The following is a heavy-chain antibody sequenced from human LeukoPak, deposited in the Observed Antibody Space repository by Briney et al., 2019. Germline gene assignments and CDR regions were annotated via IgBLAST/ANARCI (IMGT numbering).Heavy chain of an antibody. V-gene: IGHV1-8*01. J-gene: IGHJ1*01. D-gene: IGHD6-6*01. CDR3: ARGQQLGEYFQH. CDR1: GYTFTSYD. CDR2: MNPNSGNT. Sequence: ASVKVSCKASGYTFTSYDINWVRQATGRGLEWMGWMNPNSGNTGYAQKFQGRVTITTDESTSTAYMELSSLRSEDTAVYYCARGQQLGEYFQHWGQGTLVTVSS.